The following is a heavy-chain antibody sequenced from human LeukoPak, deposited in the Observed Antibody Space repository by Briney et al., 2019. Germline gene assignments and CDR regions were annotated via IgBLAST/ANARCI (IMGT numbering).Heavy chain of an antibody. J-gene: IGHJ3*02. D-gene: IGHD3-22*01. Sequence: GGSLRLSCAASGFTFSSYAMHWVRQAPGKGLEWVAVISYDGSNKYYADSVKGRFTISRDNSKNTLYLQMNSLRAEDTAVYYCARDPRITMIVVVIQGAFDIWGQGTMVTVSS. CDR2: ISYDGSNK. CDR1: GFTFSSYA. V-gene: IGHV3-30-3*01. CDR3: ARDPRITMIVVVIQGAFDI.